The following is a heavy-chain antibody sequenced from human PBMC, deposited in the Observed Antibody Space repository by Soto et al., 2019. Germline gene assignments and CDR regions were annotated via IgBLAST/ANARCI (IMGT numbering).Heavy chain of an antibody. V-gene: IGHV1-69*13. J-gene: IGHJ6*02. Sequence: GASVKVSCKASGGSFSSYAISWVRQAPGQGLEWMGGIIPIFGTANYAQKFQGRVTITADESTSTAYMELSSLRSEDTAVYYCARGTGYSSSQDYYYGMDVWGQGTTVTVSS. CDR3: ARGTGYSSSQDYYYGMDV. CDR2: IIPIFGTA. CDR1: GGSFSSYA. D-gene: IGHD6-13*01.